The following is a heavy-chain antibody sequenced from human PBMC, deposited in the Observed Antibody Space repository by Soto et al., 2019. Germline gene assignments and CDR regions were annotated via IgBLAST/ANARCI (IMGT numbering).Heavy chain of an antibody. J-gene: IGHJ5*02. V-gene: IGHV3-11*06. CDR2: ISSSSSYT. CDR3: ARTSMEWLLYRGWFDP. Sequence: GGSLRLSCAASGFTFSDYYMSWIRQAPGKGLEWVSYISSSSSYTNYADSVKGRFTISRDNAKNSLYLQMNSLRAEDTAVYYCARTSMEWLLYRGWFDPWGQGTLVPVSS. CDR1: GFTFSDYY. D-gene: IGHD3-3*01.